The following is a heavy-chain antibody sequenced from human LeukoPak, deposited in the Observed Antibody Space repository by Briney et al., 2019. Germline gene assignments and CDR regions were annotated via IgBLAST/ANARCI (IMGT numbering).Heavy chain of an antibody. CDR1: GGSISSYY. CDR3: ARRSPYSTGWSSYFDY. Sequence: NPSETLSLTCTVSGGSISSYYWSWIRQPAGKGLEWIGRIYTSGSTNYNPSLKSRVTISVDTSKNQFSLKQSSVTAADTAVYYCARRSPYSTGWSSYFDYWGQGALVTVSS. CDR2: IYTSGST. V-gene: IGHV4-4*07. D-gene: IGHD6-19*01. J-gene: IGHJ4*02.